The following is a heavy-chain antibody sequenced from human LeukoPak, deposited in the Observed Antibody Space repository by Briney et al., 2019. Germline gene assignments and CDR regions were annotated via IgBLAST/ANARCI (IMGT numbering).Heavy chain of an antibody. CDR3: ARVQSFWSGLDY. J-gene: IGHJ4*02. CDR2: VSSSSSYM. Sequence: GGSLRLSCAASGFTFSSYSMNWVRQAPGKGLEWVSSVSSSSSYMYYADSVKGRFTISRDNAKNSLYLQMNSLRAEDTAVYYCARVQSFWSGLDYWGQGTLVTVSS. V-gene: IGHV3-21*01. CDR1: GFTFSSYS. D-gene: IGHD3-3*01.